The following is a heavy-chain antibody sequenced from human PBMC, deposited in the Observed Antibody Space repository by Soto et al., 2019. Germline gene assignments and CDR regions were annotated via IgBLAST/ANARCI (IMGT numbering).Heavy chain of an antibody. V-gene: IGHV5-51*01. CDR2: IYPGDSYT. D-gene: IGHD3-22*01. CDR1: GYSFTIYL. J-gene: IGHJ4*02. CDR3: ARRALSDSSGYYELYYFDY. Sequence: PVESVNISFNCSGYSFTIYLIGWVRQMPCKGVWWMWIIYPGDSYTRYVPSFQGQVTISADKSISTAYLQWSSLKASDTAMYYCARRALSDSSGYYELYYFDYWGQGTLVTVSS.